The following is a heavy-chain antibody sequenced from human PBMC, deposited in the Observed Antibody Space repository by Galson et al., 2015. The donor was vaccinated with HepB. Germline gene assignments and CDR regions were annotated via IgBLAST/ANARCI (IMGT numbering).Heavy chain of an antibody. J-gene: IGHJ4*02. CDR2: ISGSAYTT. Sequence: SLRLSCAASGFTFSSYAMSWVRQAPGKGLEWVSSISGSAYTTHYTDSVKGRFTISRDNFKNTLYLQMHRVRVEDTAVYYCARGKSGTYFELFDYWGQGTQVTVSS. CDR1: GFTFSSYA. CDR3: ARGKSGTYFELFDY. D-gene: IGHD1-26*01. V-gene: IGHV3-23*01.